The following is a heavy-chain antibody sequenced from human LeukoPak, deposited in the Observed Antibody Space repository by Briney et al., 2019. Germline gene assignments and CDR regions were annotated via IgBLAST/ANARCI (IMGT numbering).Heavy chain of an antibody. CDR1: GGPFSSYV. Sequence: ASVKVSCKASGGPFSSYVISWVRQAPGQGLEWMGGIMPILGTTKYAQKFQGRVTITADESTSTAYMELSSLRSEDTAMYYCASQPQYDRAFQVWGQGTKVTVSS. CDR2: IMPILGTT. V-gene: IGHV1-69*13. D-gene: IGHD3-22*01. CDR3: ASQPQYDRAFQV. J-gene: IGHJ3*01.